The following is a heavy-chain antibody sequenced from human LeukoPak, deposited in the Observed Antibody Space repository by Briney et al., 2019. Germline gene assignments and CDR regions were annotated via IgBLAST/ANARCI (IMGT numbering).Heavy chain of an antibody. CDR2: IKQDGSEK. D-gene: IGHD3-3*01. CDR1: GFTLSSYW. J-gene: IGHJ4*02. Sequence: GGSLRLSCAASGFTLSSYWMSWVRQAPGKGLEWVANIKQDGSEKYYVDSVKGRFTIARDNASNSLYLQMNSLRAEDTAVYYCAREEYYDFWSGYSEFDYWGQGTLVTVSS. CDR3: AREEYYDFWSGYSEFDY. V-gene: IGHV3-7*01.